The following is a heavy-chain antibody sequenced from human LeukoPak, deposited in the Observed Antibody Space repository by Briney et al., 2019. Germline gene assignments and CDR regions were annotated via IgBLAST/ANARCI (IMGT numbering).Heavy chain of an antibody. CDR2: IYYSGST. Sequence: SQTLSLTCTVSGGSISSGDYYWSWIRQPPGKGLEWIGYIYYSGSTYYNPSLKSRVTISVDTSKNQFSLKLSSVTAADTAVYYCARYPGPYYYGSGSYLFDYWGQGTLVTVSS. J-gene: IGHJ4*02. V-gene: IGHV4-30-4*01. CDR1: GGSISSGDYY. D-gene: IGHD3-10*01. CDR3: ARYPGPYYYGSGSYLFDY.